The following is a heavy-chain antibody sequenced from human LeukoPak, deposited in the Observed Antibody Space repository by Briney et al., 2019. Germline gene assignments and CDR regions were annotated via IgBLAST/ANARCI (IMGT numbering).Heavy chain of an antibody. J-gene: IGHJ4*02. CDR2: INPRGGAT. D-gene: IGHD6-13*01. CDR1: GYTFFTAYH. CDR3: ARLAAPGTSSDY. Sequence: ASVKVSCKASGYTFFTAYHMHWVRQAPGQGLEWMGVINPRGGATTYAQKFQGRVTMTTDTSTSTAYMQLSSLRSEDTAVYYCARLAAPGTSSDYWGQGTLVTVSS. V-gene: IGHV1-46*01.